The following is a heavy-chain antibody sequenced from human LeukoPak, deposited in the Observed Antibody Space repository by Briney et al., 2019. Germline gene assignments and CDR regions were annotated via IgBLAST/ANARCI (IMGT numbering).Heavy chain of an antibody. CDR3: AIIGCAAFTDY. J-gene: IGHJ4*02. CDR1: GFTFRAYA. CDR2: ISDSGGAI. Sequence: GSLRLSCAASGFTFRAYALNWVRQAPGKGLEWVSAISDSGGAIYYADSVKGRFTMSRDNSKNSLFLHMNSLRAEDTAVYYCAIIGCAAFTDYWGQGTLVTVSS. V-gene: IGHV3-23*01. D-gene: IGHD2/OR15-2a*01.